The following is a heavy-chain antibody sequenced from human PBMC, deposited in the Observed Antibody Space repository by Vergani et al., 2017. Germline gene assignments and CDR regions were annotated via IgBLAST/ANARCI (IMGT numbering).Heavy chain of an antibody. CDR2: IRSKAYGQAT. CDR3: VRDQVTMLRGSDALDI. V-gene: IGHV3-49*03. Sequence: EVQLVESGGDLVQPGRSLRLSCTVSGFTFGYYAMDWFRQAPGQGLEWVGCIRSKAYGQATIYAASVKGRFTISRDDSKSIAYLQMNNLQTEDTAMYYCVRDQVTMLRGSDALDIWGQGTMVTVSS. J-gene: IGHJ3*02. CDR1: GFTFGYYA. D-gene: IGHD3-10*01.